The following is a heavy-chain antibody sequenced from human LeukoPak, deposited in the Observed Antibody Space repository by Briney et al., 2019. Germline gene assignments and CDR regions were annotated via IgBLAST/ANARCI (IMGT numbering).Heavy chain of an antibody. Sequence: GGSLRLSCAASGFTFSSYGMHWVRQAPGKGLEWVAFIRYDGSNKYYADSVKGRFTISRDNSKNTLYLQMNSLRAEDTAVYYCASSRIQLWLIGYWGQGTLVTVSS. D-gene: IGHD5-18*01. CDR1: GFTFSSYG. J-gene: IGHJ4*02. CDR3: ASSRIQLWLIGY. V-gene: IGHV3-30*02. CDR2: IRYDGSNK.